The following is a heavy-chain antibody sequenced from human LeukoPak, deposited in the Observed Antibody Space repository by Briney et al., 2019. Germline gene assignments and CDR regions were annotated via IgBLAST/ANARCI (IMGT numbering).Heavy chain of an antibody. CDR3: ARLSGITMIVVLISDAFDI. V-gene: IGHV4-39*01. J-gene: IGHJ3*02. D-gene: IGHD3-22*01. CDR1: GGSISSSSYY. CDR2: IYCSGST. Sequence: SETLSLTCTVSGGSISSSSYYWGWIRQPPGTGLEWIGSIYCSGSTYYNPSLKSRVTISVDTSKNQFSLKLSSVTAADTAVYYCARLSGITMIVVLISDAFDIWGQGTMVTVSS.